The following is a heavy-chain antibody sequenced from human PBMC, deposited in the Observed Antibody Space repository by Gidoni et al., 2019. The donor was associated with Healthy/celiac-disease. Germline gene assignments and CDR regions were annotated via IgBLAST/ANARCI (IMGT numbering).Heavy chain of an antibody. D-gene: IGHD3-10*01. CDR2: INPSGGST. V-gene: IGHV1-46*03. CDR1: GYTFTSYY. CDR3: ASRRYYYGSGSSRDADYGMDV. J-gene: IGHJ6*02. Sequence: QVQLVQSGAEVKKPGASVQVSCKASGYTFTSYYMHWVRQAPGQGLEWMGIINPSGGSTSYAQKFQGRVTMTRDTSTSTVYMELSSLRSEDTAVYYCASRRYYYGSGSSRDADYGMDVWGQGTTVTVSS.